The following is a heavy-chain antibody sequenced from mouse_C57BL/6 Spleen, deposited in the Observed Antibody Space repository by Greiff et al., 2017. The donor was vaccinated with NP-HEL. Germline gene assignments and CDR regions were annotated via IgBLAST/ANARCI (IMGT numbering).Heavy chain of an antibody. CDR1: GYTFTSYW. J-gene: IGHJ4*01. D-gene: IGHD1-1*01. V-gene: IGHV1-64*01. Sequence: VQLQQSGAELVKPGASVKLSCKASGYTFTSYWMHWVKQRPGQGLEWIGMIHPNSGSTNYNEKFKSKATLTVDKSSSTAYMQLSSLTSEDSAVYYCARPGSSPYYYAMDYWGQGTSVTVSS. CDR3: ARPGSSPYYYAMDY. CDR2: IHPNSGST.